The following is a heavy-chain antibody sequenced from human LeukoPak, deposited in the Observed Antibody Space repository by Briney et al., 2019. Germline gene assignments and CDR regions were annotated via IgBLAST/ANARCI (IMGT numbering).Heavy chain of an antibody. CDR1: GDSITKYY. Sequence: SETLSLTCTVSGDSITKYYWTWIRQPPGKALECIGYIYYRGNTNYRPSLKSRVTMSVDTSKTQFSLRLTSVTAADTAMYYCARAGSSWSFDYWGQGTLVTVSS. V-gene: IGHV4-59*01. CDR3: ARAGSSWSFDY. CDR2: IYYRGNT. D-gene: IGHD6-13*01. J-gene: IGHJ4*02.